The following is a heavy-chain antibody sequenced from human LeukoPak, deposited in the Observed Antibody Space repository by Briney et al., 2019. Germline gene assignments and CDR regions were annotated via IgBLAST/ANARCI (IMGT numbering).Heavy chain of an antibody. Sequence: ASVKVSCKASGYTFTSYGISWVRQAPGQGLEWMGWISAYNGNTNYAQKLQGRVTMTTDTSTSTAYMELRSLGSDDTAVYYCVCSSTSDGAFDIWGQGTMVTVSS. V-gene: IGHV1-18*01. J-gene: IGHJ3*02. CDR1: GYTFTSYG. CDR3: VCSSTSDGAFDI. D-gene: IGHD2-2*01. CDR2: ISAYNGNT.